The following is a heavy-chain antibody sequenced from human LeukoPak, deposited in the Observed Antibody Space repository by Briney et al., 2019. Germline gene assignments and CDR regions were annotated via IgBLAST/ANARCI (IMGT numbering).Heavy chain of an antibody. CDR1: GGSISGYY. CDR2: IYYSGST. V-gene: IGHV4-59*01. CDR3: ARFPNYYGSGSPIGPFDC. Sequence: SETLSLTRTVSGGSISGYYWSWIRQPPGKGLGWIGYIYYSGSTNYNPSLKSRVTISVDTSRNQLSLKLSSVTAADTAVYYCARFPNYYGSGSPIGPFDCWGQGTLVTVSS. J-gene: IGHJ4*02. D-gene: IGHD3-10*01.